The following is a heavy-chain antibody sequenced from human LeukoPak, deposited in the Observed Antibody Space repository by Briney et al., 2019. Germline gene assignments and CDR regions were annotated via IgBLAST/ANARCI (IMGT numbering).Heavy chain of an antibody. CDR1: AYTFTGYY. D-gene: IGHD1-26*01. CDR2: INPNSGGT. Sequence: ASVKVSCKASAYTFTGYYMHWVRQAPGQGLEGVGRINPNSGGTNYAQKFQGRVTMTRDTSISTAYMELSRLRSDDTAVYYCARGGGSYYWDFDYWGQGTLVTVSS. CDR3: ARGGGSYYWDFDY. V-gene: IGHV1-2*06. J-gene: IGHJ4*02.